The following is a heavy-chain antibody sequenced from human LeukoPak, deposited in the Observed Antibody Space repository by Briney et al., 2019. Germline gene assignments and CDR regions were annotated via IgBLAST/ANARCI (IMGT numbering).Heavy chain of an antibody. D-gene: IGHD3-10*01. CDR2: ISSSGSTI. V-gene: IGHV3-48*03. CDR1: GFTFNSYV. J-gene: IGHJ4*02. CDR3: ARPIWFGEAYYFDY. Sequence: GETLRLSCAASGFTFNSYVMNWVRQAPGKGLEWVSYISSSGSTIYYADSVKGRFTISRDNAKNSLYLQMNSLRAEDTAVYYCARPIWFGEAYYFDYWGQGTLVTVSS.